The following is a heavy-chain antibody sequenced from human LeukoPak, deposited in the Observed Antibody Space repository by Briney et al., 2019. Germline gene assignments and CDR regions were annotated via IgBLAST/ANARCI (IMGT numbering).Heavy chain of an antibody. CDR1: GFTFSSYG. J-gene: IGHJ6*03. Sequence: PGGSLRLSCAASGFTFSSYGMHWVRQAPGKGLEWVAFIRYDGSNKYYADSVKGRFTISRDNSKNTLYLQMNSLRAEDTAVYYCAREQQLWGVGSYYYYYMDVWGKGTTVTVSS. D-gene: IGHD5-18*01. V-gene: IGHV3-30*02. CDR2: IRYDGSNK. CDR3: AREQQLWGVGSYYYYYMDV.